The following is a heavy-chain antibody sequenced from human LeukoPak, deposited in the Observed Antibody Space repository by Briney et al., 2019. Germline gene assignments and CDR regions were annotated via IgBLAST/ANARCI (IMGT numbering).Heavy chain of an antibody. V-gene: IGHV3-23*01. CDR3: AKRGSSSWTQFDY. CDR1: GFTFNDYA. CDR2: ISGGSGGST. D-gene: IGHD6-13*01. J-gene: IGHJ4*02. Sequence: PGGSLRLSCAASGFTFNDYAINWVRQAPGKGLEWVSVISGGSGGSTYDADSGKGRFTISKDNSKTTLYLQMNSLRAEDTAVYYCAKRGSSSWTQFDYWGQGTLVTVSS.